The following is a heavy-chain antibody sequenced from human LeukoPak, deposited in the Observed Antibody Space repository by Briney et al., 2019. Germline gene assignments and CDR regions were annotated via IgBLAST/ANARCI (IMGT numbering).Heavy chain of an antibody. Sequence: GGSLRLSCAASGFTFSSYSMNWVRQAPGKGLEWVSAISGSGGSTYYADSVKGRFTISRDNSKNTLYLQMNSLRAEDTAIYYCAKGGGSSSGGFDYWGQGTLVTVSS. CDR3: AKGGGSSSGGFDY. V-gene: IGHV3-23*01. CDR1: GFTFSSYS. J-gene: IGHJ4*02. D-gene: IGHD6-19*01. CDR2: ISGSGGST.